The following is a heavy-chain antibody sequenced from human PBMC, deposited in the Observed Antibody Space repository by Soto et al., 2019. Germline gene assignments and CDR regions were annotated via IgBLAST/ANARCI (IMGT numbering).Heavy chain of an antibody. Sequence: GGSLRLSCVASGITFVSRAMSWVRQAPGEGLEWVSTITDTGGDTKYSDSVRGRFTMSRDNSKKTLYLQMNNLRVEDSALYYCARGSTDSYPGSRIFDFWGRGTLVTVS. CDR2: ITDTGGDT. CDR1: GITFVSRA. V-gene: IGHV3-23*01. J-gene: IGHJ4*02. D-gene: IGHD3-10*01. CDR3: ARGSTDSYPGSRIFDF.